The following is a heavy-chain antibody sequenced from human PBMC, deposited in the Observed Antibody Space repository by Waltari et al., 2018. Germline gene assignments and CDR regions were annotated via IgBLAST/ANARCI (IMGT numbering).Heavy chain of an antibody. CDR2: SIPILGIA. Sequence: QVQLVQSGAEVKKPGSSVKVSCKASGGTFSSYAISWVRQAPGQGLEWMGGSIPILGIANHARKFQGRVTITADESTSTAYMELSSLRSEDTAVYYCARDPYNWSYGKTYYYYYMDVWGKGTTVTVSS. D-gene: IGHD1-7*01. CDR3: ARDPYNWSYGKTYYYYYMDV. V-gene: IGHV1-69*04. J-gene: IGHJ6*03. CDR1: GGTFSSYA.